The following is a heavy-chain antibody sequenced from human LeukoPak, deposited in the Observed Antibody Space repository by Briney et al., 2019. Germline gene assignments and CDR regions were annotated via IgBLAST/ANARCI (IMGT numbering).Heavy chain of an antibody. CDR3: AREKRYCSGGNCYSFDY. J-gene: IGHJ4*02. CDR1: GYSISRGYY. Sequence: SETLSLTCTVSGYSISRGYYWGWIRQPPGKGLEWIGSIYHSGSTYYNPSLKSRVTISVDTSKNQFSLKLSSVTAADTAVYYCAREKRYCSGGNCYSFDYWGQGTLVTVSS. D-gene: IGHD2-15*01. V-gene: IGHV4-38-2*02. CDR2: IYHSGST.